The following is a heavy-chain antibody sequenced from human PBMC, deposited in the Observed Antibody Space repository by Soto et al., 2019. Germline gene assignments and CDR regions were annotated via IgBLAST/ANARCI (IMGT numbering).Heavy chain of an antibody. CDR2: IYYSRST. CDR3: ARHEAGWYFDS. D-gene: IGHD6-25*01. Sequence: QLQLQESGPGLVKPSETLSLTCTVSRGSISSGTNSWAWIRQPPGKGLEWIANIYYSRSTFYNPSLKSRVTISLDTSKNQFSLKLRSVTAADTAVYYCARHEAGWYFDSWGQGTLVTVSS. J-gene: IGHJ4*02. V-gene: IGHV4-39*01. CDR1: RGSISSGTNS.